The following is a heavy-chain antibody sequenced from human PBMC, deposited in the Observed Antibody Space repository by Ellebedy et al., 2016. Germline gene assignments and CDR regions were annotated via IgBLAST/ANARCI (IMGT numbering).Heavy chain of an antibody. CDR3: ATHSIREVTY. Sequence: GGSLRLXXAASGFTFSPYAMIWVRQAPGKGLEWVAGITGSGGRTYYADSVKGLFTISRDNFKNTLYLVMESLRADDTATYYCATHSIREVTYWGQGTLVTVSS. J-gene: IGHJ4*02. D-gene: IGHD2-21*02. CDR2: ITGSGGRT. V-gene: IGHV3-23*01. CDR1: GFTFSPYA.